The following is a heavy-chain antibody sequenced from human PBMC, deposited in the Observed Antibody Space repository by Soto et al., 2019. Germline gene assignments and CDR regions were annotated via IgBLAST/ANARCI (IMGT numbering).Heavy chain of an antibody. Sequence: GGSLRLSCAASGFTFSSYSMNWVRQAPGKGLEWVSYISSSSSTIYYADSVKGRFTISRDNAKNSLYLQMNSLRAEDTAVYYCARAPASITIFGVVTPPLRLDYWGQGTLVTVSS. J-gene: IGHJ4*02. V-gene: IGHV3-48*01. CDR2: ISSSSSTI. CDR1: GFTFSSYS. CDR3: ARAPASITIFGVVTPPLRLDY. D-gene: IGHD3-3*01.